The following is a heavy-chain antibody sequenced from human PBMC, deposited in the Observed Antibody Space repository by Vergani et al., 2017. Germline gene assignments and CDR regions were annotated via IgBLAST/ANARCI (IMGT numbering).Heavy chain of an antibody. Sequence: QVQLVESGGGLVKPGGSLRLSCAASGFTFSDYYMSWMRQAPGKGLEWVSYISSSSSYTNYADYVKGRFTISRDKAKNSQYLQINSLRAEDTAVYSCARGSSCFSDNYVSLRESPDYYYGMDVWGQGTTVTVSS. CDR1: GFTFSDYY. D-gene: IGHD5-24*01. J-gene: IGHJ6*02. CDR3: ARGSSCFSDNYVSLRESPDYYYGMDV. CDR2: ISSSSSYT. V-gene: IGHV3-11*05.